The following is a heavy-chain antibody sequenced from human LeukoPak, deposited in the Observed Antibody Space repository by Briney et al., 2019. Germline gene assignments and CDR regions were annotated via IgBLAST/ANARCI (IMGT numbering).Heavy chain of an antibody. V-gene: IGHV3-21*01. J-gene: IGHJ3*02. Sequence: GGSLRLSCGASGFTFSRYSMNWVRQAPGRGLEWDSSISDDGKYIYYADSVKGRFSISRDNAKSSLYLQMNSLRAEDTAVYYCARDLFLPGIAVAGAAFDIWGQWTMITVSS. CDR3: ARDLFLPGIAVAGAAFDI. CDR1: GFTFSRYS. D-gene: IGHD6-19*01. CDR2: ISDDGKYI.